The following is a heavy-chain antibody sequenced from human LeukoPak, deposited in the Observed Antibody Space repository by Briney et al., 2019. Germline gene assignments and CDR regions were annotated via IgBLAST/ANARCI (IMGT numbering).Heavy chain of an antibody. CDR2: IRYDGSNK. Sequence: GGSLRLSCAASGFTFSSYGMHWVRQAPGKGLEWVAFIRYDGSNKYYADSVKGRFTISRDNSKNTLYLQMNSLRAEDTAVYYCAKGRRIWSGYSEFDYWGQGTLVTVSS. CDR3: AKGRRIWSGYSEFDY. J-gene: IGHJ4*02. D-gene: IGHD3-3*01. CDR1: GFTFSSYG. V-gene: IGHV3-30*02.